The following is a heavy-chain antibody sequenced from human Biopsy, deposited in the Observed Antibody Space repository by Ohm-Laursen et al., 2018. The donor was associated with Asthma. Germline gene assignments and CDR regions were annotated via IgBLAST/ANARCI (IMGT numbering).Heavy chain of an antibody. V-gene: IGHV4-34*01. CDR3: ARGSIVSTIYY. CDR1: GGSFSGYY. D-gene: IGHD5/OR15-5a*01. J-gene: IGHJ4*02. Sequence: SDTLSLTWAVDGGSFSGYYWNWIRQPPGKGLEWIGEFSHSGSTKYNPSLKRRVTISVDTSKNQFSLKLSSVTAADTAVYYCARGSIVSTIYYWGQGTLVTVSS. CDR2: FSHSGST.